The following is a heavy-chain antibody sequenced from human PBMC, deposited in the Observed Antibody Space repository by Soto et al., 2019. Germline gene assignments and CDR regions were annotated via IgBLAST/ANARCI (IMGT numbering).Heavy chain of an antibody. CDR3: ARVLVLWFGEGARVYYFDY. CDR1: GGPISSYY. J-gene: IGHJ4*02. D-gene: IGHD3-10*01. V-gene: IGHV4-4*07. Sequence: SETLSLTCTVSGGPISSYYWSWIRQPAGKGLEWIGRIYTSGSTNYNPSLKSRVTMSVDTSKNQFSLKLSSVTAADTAVYYCARVLVLWFGEGARVYYFDYWGQGTLVTVSS. CDR2: IYTSGST.